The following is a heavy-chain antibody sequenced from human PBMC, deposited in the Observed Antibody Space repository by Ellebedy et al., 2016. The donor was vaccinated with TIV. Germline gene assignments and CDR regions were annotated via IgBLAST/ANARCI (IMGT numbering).Heavy chain of an antibody. CDR3: ARGSFYDSRGYNRFTADY. D-gene: IGHD5-24*01. CDR1: GYTFTSYD. CDR2: MNPNSGNT. J-gene: IGHJ4*02. Sequence: AASVKVSCKASGYTFTSYDINWVRQAAGQGLEWMTWMNPNSGNTGYAQKFQDRVIMTRDTSVSTAYMELTGLTSEDTAIYYCARGSFYDSRGYNRFTADYWGQGTLVTVSS. V-gene: IGHV1-8*01.